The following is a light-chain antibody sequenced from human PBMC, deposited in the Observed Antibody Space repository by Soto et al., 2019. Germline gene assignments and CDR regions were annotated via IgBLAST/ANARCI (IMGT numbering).Light chain of an antibody. J-gene: IGKJ1*01. Sequence: DIQMTQSPSTLSASVGDRVTITCRASQSISSWLAWYQQKPGKAPKLLIYEASSLESGVPSRFSGSRSGTEFTLNISRLQPDDFATYYCQQYNSYSPRTFGQGTKVEIK. CDR2: EAS. CDR1: QSISSW. V-gene: IGKV1-5*03. CDR3: QQYNSYSPRT.